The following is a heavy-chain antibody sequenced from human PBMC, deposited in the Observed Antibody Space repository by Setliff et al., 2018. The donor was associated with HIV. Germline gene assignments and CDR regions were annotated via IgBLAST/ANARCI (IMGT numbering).Heavy chain of an antibody. Sequence: GGSLRLSCTTSGFNFGDYGMSWVRQAPGRGLEWVSFIRNKDYGETTEYAASVKGRFTISRDDSNSIAYLQMSSLTSEDTAVYYCGVGAFEGHSYGWVERYFDYWGQGTLVTVSS. D-gene: IGHD5-18*01. CDR1: GFNFGDYG. V-gene: IGHV3-49*04. CDR3: GVGAFEGHSYGWVERYFDY. CDR2: IRNKDYGETT. J-gene: IGHJ4*02.